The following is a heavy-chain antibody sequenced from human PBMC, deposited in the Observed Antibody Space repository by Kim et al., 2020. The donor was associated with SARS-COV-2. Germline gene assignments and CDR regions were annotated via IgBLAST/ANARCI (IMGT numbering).Heavy chain of an antibody. Sequence: ASVKVSCKASGYTFTSYYMHWVRQAPGQGLEWMGIINPSGGSTSYAQKFQGRVTMTRDTSTSTVYMELSSLRSEDTAVYYCARDPRQWGYYYYGMDVWGQGTTVTVSS. D-gene: IGHD6-19*01. V-gene: IGHV1-46*01. CDR1: GYTFTSYY. CDR2: INPSGGST. J-gene: IGHJ6*02. CDR3: ARDPRQWGYYYYGMDV.